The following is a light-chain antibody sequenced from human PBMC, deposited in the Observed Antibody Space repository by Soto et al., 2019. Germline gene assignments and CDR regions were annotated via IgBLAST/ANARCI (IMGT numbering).Light chain of an antibody. J-gene: IGLJ1*01. CDR1: SRNVGLYQA. CDR3: SSYRSSSTFYSTFYV. CDR2: EVS. V-gene: IGLV2-14*01. Sequence: QSVLAQPASVSGSPGQSVTISCTGTSRNVGLYQAISWYQQHPGKAPKLMIYEVSHRPSGVSNRFSGSKSGNTASLTISGLQAEDEADYYCSSYRSSSTFYSTFYVFGTGTKVTVL.